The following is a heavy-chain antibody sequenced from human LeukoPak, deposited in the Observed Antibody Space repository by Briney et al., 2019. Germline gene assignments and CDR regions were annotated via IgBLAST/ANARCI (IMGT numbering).Heavy chain of an antibody. J-gene: IGHJ6*03. V-gene: IGHV3-48*03. Sequence: GGSLGLSCAASGFTFSSYEMNWVRQASGKGLEWVSYISSSGSTIYYADSVKGRFTISRDNAKNSLYLQMNSLRAEDTAVYYCARAPGTQNYYYYYMDVWGKGTTVTISS. CDR1: GFTFSSYE. CDR2: ISSSGSTI. CDR3: ARAPGTQNYYYYYMDV. D-gene: IGHD1-26*01.